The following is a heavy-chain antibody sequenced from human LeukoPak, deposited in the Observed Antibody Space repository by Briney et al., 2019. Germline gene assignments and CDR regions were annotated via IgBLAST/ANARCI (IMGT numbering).Heavy chain of an antibody. J-gene: IGHJ6*02. CDR2: IWYDGSNK. CDR3: ARSTTGYDFWSGYYPYYGMDV. V-gene: IGHV3-33*01. CDR1: GFTLSSYG. Sequence: GGSLRLSCAASGFTLSSYGMHWVRQAPGKGLEWVAVIWYDGSNKYYADSVKGRFTISRDNSKNTLYLQMNSLRAEDTAVYYCARSTTGYDFWSGYYPYYGMDVWGQGTTVTVSS. D-gene: IGHD3-3*01.